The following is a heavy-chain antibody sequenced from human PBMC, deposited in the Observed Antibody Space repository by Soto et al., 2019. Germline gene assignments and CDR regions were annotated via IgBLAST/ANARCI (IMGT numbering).Heavy chain of an antibody. D-gene: IGHD6-19*01. CDR3: ARDAVTGNGEWDSYDP. CDR2: FDGQTET. CDR1: GFRVGAYA. J-gene: IGHJ5*02. Sequence: EMQLLESGGGLVPHGGSLRLSCVASGFRVGAYAMNWVRQVPGRGLEWVSSFDGQTETSYADSVRGRFTVSRDNSKNTLYLQMSGLRAEDTAMYYCARDAVTGNGEWDSYDPWGRGTLVTVTS. V-gene: IGHV3-23*01.